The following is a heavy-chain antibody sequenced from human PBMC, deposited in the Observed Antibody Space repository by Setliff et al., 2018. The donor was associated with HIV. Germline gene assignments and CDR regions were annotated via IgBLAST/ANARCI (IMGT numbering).Heavy chain of an antibody. Sequence: PSETLSLTCTVSGGSISSGDYYWSWIRQSPGKGLEWIGEINHSGSPSYNSSLKSRVTISLDTSKNQFSLKLSSVTAADTAVYYCASLLSRGYYYDRSGYSYRDYWGQGTLVTVSS. J-gene: IGHJ4*02. V-gene: IGHV4-30-4*01. CDR3: ASLLSRGYYYDRSGYSYRDY. D-gene: IGHD3-22*01. CDR1: GGSISSGDYY. CDR2: INHSGSP.